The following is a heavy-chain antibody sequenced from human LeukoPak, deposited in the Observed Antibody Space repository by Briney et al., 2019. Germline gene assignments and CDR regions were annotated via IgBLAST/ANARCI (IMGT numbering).Heavy chain of an antibody. Sequence: GGSLRLSCAASGFTFSTYSMNWVRQAPGKGLEWVSYISSLSGTIYYADSVMGRFTISRDNSKSTLSLQMSSLRAEDTAIYYCATYRQVLLPFESWGQGTLVTVSS. CDR1: GFTFSTYS. V-gene: IGHV3-48*01. CDR2: ISSLSGTI. D-gene: IGHD2-8*02. J-gene: IGHJ4*02. CDR3: ATYRQVLLPFES.